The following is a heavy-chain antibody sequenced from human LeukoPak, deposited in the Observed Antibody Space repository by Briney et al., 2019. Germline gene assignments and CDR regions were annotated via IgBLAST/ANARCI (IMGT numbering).Heavy chain of an antibody. CDR3: ARSSLGSWFDP. J-gene: IGHJ5*02. CDR1: GGSISSGGYY. D-gene: IGHD3-10*01. Sequence: SETLSLTCTVSGGSISSGGYYWSWIRQHPGKGLEWIGYIYYSGSTYYNPSLKSRVTISVDTSKNQFSLKLSSVTAADTAVYYCARSSLGSWFDPWGQGTLVNVSS. CDR2: IYYSGST. V-gene: IGHV4-31*03.